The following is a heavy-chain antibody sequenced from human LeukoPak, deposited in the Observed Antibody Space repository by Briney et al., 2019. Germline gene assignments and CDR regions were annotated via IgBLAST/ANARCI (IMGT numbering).Heavy chain of an antibody. V-gene: IGHV4-4*02. CDR3: ARNLIPEQLVLNF. D-gene: IGHD6-13*01. CDR2: IYHSGGT. Sequence: SGTLSLTCAVSGGSISRRTNWWSWVRQPPGKGLEWIGEIYHSGGTNYNPSLKSRVTMSVDTSKNQFSLNLKSVTPEDTAVYYCARNLIPEQLVLNFWGQGTLVTVSS. CDR1: GGSISRRTNW. J-gene: IGHJ4*02.